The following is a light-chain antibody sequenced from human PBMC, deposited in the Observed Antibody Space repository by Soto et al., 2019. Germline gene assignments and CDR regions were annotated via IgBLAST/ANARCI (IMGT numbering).Light chain of an antibody. V-gene: IGKV1-17*03. CDR2: ETS. CDR1: LDISRF. Sequence: DVQMAQSPSAMSASVGDRVTIACRASLDISRFVAWFQHKPGRAPERLIYETSNLQPGVPSRFSGSGSGTEFTLAISGLQPEDFATYYCLQHNTYPYTFGQGTKLEIK. CDR3: LQHNTYPYT. J-gene: IGKJ2*01.